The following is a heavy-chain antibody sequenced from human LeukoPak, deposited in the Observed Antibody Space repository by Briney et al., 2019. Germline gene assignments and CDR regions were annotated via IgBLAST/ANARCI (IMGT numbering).Heavy chain of an antibody. J-gene: IGHJ4*02. D-gene: IGHD7-27*01. CDR3: ASRKLGNDY. V-gene: IGHV4-59*01. Sequence: PSETLSLTCTVSGDFITAYYWSWIRQPPGKGLEWIGYIYYTGSTSYNPSLRSRVTMSGDTSKNQFSLKLSSVTAADTAVYYCASRKLGNDYWGQGTLVTVPS. CDR1: GDFITAYY. CDR2: IYYTGST.